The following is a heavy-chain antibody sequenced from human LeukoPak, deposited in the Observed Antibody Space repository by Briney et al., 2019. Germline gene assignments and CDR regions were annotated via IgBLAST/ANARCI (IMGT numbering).Heavy chain of an antibody. J-gene: IGHJ4*02. D-gene: IGHD5-12*01. CDR3: ARGGIVATRYFDY. Sequence: GASVKVSCKASGGTFNSYAISWVRQAPGQGLEWMGWINPNSGGTNYAQRFQGRVTMTRDTSISTAYMELSRLRSDDTAVYYCARGGIVATRYFDYWGQGTLVTVSS. V-gene: IGHV1-2*02. CDR1: GGTFNSYA. CDR2: INPNSGGT.